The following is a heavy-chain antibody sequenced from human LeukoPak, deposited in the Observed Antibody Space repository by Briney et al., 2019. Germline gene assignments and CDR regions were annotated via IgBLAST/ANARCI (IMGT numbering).Heavy chain of an antibody. V-gene: IGHV4-38-2*02. CDR2: MYHSGSS. CDR1: GYSISSGYY. D-gene: IGHD4-17*01. CDR3: ARDLYGDYLNWFYP. J-gene: IGHJ5*02. Sequence: SETLSLTCAVSGYSISSGYYWGWIRQPPGKGLEWIGSMYHSGSSYYNPSLKSRITISLDTSKNQFSLELSSVTAADTAVYYCARDLYGDYLNWFYPWGQGTLVTVSS.